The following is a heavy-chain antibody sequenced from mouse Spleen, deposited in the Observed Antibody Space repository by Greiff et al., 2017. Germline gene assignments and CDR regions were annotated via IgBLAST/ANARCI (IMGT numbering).Heavy chain of an antibody. CDR3: ASSYYYGSSYFDY. D-gene: IGHD1-1*01. Sequence: DVKLVESGGGLVKPGGSLKLSCAASGFTFSSYAMSWVRQTPEKRLEWVATISSGGSYTYYPDSVKGRFTISRDNAKNTLYLQMSSLRSEDTAMYYCASSYYYGSSYFDYWGQGTTLTVSS. CDR2: ISSGGSYT. CDR1: GFTFSSYA. J-gene: IGHJ2*01. V-gene: IGHV5-9-1*01.